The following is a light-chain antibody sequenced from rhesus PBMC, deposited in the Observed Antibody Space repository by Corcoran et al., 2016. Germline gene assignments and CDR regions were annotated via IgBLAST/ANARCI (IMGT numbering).Light chain of an antibody. CDR2: DAS. J-gene: IGKJ4*01. V-gene: IGKV1-38*01. CDR3: QQRNSYPLT. CDR1: QDISSY. Sequence: DIQLTQSPSSLSASVGDRITITCRASQDISSYLAWYQQKSGKAPKLLIYDASNLQSGVPSRFSGSGSGTDFTLTISSLQPEDFATYYCQQRNSYPLTFGGGTKVEIK.